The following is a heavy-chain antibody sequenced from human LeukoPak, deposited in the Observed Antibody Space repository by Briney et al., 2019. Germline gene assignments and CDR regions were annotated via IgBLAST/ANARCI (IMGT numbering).Heavy chain of an antibody. CDR3: ARRVLGAVGYFDY. CDR2: VSSSGSDT. V-gene: IGHV3-23*05. Sequence: GGSLRLSCAASGFIFTTYAMGWVRQLPGKGLEWVSSVSSSGSDTYYTSSVKGRFTISRDNSKNTLYLQVNSLRVEDTAVYYCARRVLGAVGYFDYWGQGALVTVSS. D-gene: IGHD4-23*01. J-gene: IGHJ4*02. CDR1: GFIFTTYA.